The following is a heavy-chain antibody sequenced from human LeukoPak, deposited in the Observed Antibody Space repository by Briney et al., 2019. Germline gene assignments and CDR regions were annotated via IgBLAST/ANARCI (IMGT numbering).Heavy chain of an antibody. Sequence: GGTLRLSCAASGFTFSSYGMTWVRQAPGRGLEWVSSIRPSGDNTYYGDSVKGRFTISRDNAKNSLYLQMNSLRAEDTAVYYCARDGSFGRTSFDYWGQGTLVTVSS. CDR2: IRPSGDNT. CDR3: ARDGSFGRTSFDY. V-gene: IGHV3-21*06. D-gene: IGHD3-10*01. J-gene: IGHJ4*02. CDR1: GFTFSSYG.